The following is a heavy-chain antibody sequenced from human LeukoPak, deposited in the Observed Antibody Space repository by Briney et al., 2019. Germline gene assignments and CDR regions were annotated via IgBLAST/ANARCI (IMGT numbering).Heavy chain of an antibody. CDR2: INHSGST. D-gene: IGHD3-22*01. Sequence: TSETLSLTCTVSGGSVSSSYYYWGWIRQPPGKGLEWIGEINHSGSTNYNPSLKSRVTISVDKSKNQFSLKLSSVTAADTAVYYCARSRYYDRVLYWGQGTLVTVSS. J-gene: IGHJ4*02. CDR3: ARSRYYDRVLY. V-gene: IGHV4-39*07. CDR1: GGSVSSSYYY.